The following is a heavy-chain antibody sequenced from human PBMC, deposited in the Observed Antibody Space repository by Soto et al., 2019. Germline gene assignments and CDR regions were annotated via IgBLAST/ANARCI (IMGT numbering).Heavy chain of an antibody. Sequence: SETLSLTCTGSGGSISSYYWSWIRQPPGKGLEWIGYIYYSGSTNYNPSLKSRVTISVDTSKNQFSLKLSSVTAADTAVYYCARSSGWYLDYYYGMDVWGQGTTVTVSS. CDR3: ARSSGWYLDYYYGMDV. J-gene: IGHJ6*02. D-gene: IGHD6-19*01. V-gene: IGHV4-59*01. CDR2: IYYSGST. CDR1: GGSISSYY.